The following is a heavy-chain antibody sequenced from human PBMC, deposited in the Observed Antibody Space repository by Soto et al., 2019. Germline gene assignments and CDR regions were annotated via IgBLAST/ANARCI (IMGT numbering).Heavy chain of an antibody. J-gene: IGHJ4*02. CDR3: ARDKITGLFDY. V-gene: IGHV4-34*01. D-gene: IGHD2-8*02. CDR2: INHSGST. Sequence: SETLSLTCAVYGGSFSGYYWTWIRKPQGTGLEWIGEINHSGSTNYNPSLKSRVTISVDTSKSQFSLKLTSVTAADTAVYYCARDKITGLFDYWGQGTLVTVSS. CDR1: GGSFSGYY.